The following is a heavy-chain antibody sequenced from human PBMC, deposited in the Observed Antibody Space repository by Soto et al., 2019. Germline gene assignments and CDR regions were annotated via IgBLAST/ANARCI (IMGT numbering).Heavy chain of an antibody. Sequence: LSETLSLTCTVSGGSISSYYWSWIRQPPGKGLEWIGYIYYSGSTNYNPSLKSRVTISVDTSKNQFSLKLSSVTAADTAVYYCASEATGLFGPFDIWGQGTMDTVSS. D-gene: IGHD1-26*01. CDR3: ASEATGLFGPFDI. J-gene: IGHJ3*02. V-gene: IGHV4-59*01. CDR1: GGSISSYY. CDR2: IYYSGST.